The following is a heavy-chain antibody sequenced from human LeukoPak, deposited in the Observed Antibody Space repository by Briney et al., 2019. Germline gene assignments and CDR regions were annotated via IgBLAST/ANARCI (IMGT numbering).Heavy chain of an antibody. V-gene: IGHV3-23*01. D-gene: IGHD3-16*01. CDR1: GLTFDDYG. CDR3: AKVGDGGPLYYYYYMDV. J-gene: IGHJ6*03. Sequence: GGSLRLSCAASGLTFDDYGMSWVRQAPGKGLEWVSAISGSGGSTYYADSVKGRFTISRDNSKNTLYLQMNSLRAEDTAVYYCAKVGDGGPLYYYYYMDVWGKGTTVTVSS. CDR2: ISGSGGST.